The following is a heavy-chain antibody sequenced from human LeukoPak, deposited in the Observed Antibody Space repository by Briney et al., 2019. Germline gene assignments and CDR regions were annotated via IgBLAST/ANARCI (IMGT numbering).Heavy chain of an antibody. V-gene: IGHV4-59*01. D-gene: IGHD4-17*01. CDR1: GGSISSYY. CDR2: IYYSGST. CDR3: ARALSLKAGDYGHFDY. Sequence: SETLSLTCTVSGGSISSYYWSWTRQPPGKGLEWIGYIYYSGSTNYNPSLKSRVTISVDTSKNQFSLKLSSVTAADTAVYYCARALSLKAGDYGHFDYWGQGTLVTVSS. J-gene: IGHJ4*02.